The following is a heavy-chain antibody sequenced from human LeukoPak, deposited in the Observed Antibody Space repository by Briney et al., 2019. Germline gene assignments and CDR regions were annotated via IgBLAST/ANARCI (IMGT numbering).Heavy chain of an antibody. Sequence: GASVKVSCKASGYTFTSYAMHWVRLAPGQRLEWMGWTNAGNDNTKYSQKFQGRVTITRDTSASTAYMELSSLRSEDTAVYYCARDLGYCTGGTCYPNWFDPWGQGTLVTVSS. V-gene: IGHV1-3*01. CDR3: ARDLGYCTGGTCYPNWFDP. J-gene: IGHJ5*02. CDR1: GYTFTSYA. D-gene: IGHD2-15*01. CDR2: TNAGNDNT.